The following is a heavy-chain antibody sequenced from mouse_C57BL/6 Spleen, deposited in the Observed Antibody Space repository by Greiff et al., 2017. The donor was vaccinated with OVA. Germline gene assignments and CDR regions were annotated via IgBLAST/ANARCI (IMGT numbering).Heavy chain of an antibody. CDR1: GYAFSSSW. CDR2: IYPGDGDT. D-gene: IGHD1-1*01. V-gene: IGHV1-82*01. J-gene: IGHJ3*01. Sequence: LVESGPELVKPGASVKISCKASGYAFSSSWLNWVKQRPGKGLEWIGRIYPGDGDTNYNGKFKGKATLTADKSSSTAYMQLSSLTAEDSAVYFCASPYGSSYEGFAYWGQGTLGTVSA. CDR3: ASPYGSSYEGFAY.